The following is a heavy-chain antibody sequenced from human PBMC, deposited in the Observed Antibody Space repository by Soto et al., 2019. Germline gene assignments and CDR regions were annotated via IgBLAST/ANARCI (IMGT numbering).Heavy chain of an antibody. V-gene: IGHV3-74*01. J-gene: IGHJ4*02. CDR2: MNSDGSTT. CDR1: GFTFSSTW. CDR3: ATAGNFRFDY. Sequence: GGSLRLSCAASGFTFSSTWMHWIRQAPGKGLVWVARMNSDGSTTNYADSVQGRFSISRDNAKNTLYLQMNSLRFDDTAIYYCATAGNFRFDYWGQGTLVTVSS. D-gene: IGHD1-7*01.